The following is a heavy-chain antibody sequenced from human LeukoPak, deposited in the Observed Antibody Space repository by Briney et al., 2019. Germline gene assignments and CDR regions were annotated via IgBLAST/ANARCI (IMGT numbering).Heavy chain of an antibody. CDR3: ARIAAAAFDY. J-gene: IGHJ4*02. Sequence: SETLSLTCTVSGGSISSGSYYWSWIRQPAGKGLEWIGRIYTSGSTNYNPSLKSRVTISVDTSKNQFSLKLSSVTAADTAVYYCARIAAAAFDYWGQETLVTVSS. CDR1: GGSISSGSYY. V-gene: IGHV4-61*02. D-gene: IGHD6-13*01. CDR2: IYTSGST.